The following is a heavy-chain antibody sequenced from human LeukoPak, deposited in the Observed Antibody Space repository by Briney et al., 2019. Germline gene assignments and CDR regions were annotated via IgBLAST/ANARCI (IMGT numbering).Heavy chain of an antibody. J-gene: IGHJ4*02. V-gene: IGHV1-69*10. CDR2: IIPILGIA. CDR3: ANDEAGDSSGYRFRN. D-gene: IGHD3-22*01. Sequence: SVKVSCKASGGTFSSYTISWVRQAPGQGLEWMGGIIPILGIANYAQKFQGRVTITADKSTSTAYMELSSLRSEDTAVYYCANDEAGDSSGYRFRNWGQGTLVTVSS. CDR1: GGTFSSYT.